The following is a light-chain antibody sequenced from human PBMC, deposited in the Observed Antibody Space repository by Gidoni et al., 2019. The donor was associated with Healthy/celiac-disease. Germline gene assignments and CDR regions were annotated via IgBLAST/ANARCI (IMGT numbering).Light chain of an antibody. CDR3: QKYNNWPRT. CDR2: GAS. Sequence: EIVLTQSPATLSVSPGERATLSCRASQSVSSNLAWYQQKHGQAPRLLIYGASTRATGIPARFSGSGSGTEFTLTISSLQSEDFAVYYCQKYNNWPRTLGQGTKVEIK. CDR1: QSVSSN. V-gene: IGKV3-15*01. J-gene: IGKJ1*01.